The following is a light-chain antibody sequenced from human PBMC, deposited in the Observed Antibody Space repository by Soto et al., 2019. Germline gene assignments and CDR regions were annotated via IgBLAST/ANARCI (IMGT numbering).Light chain of an antibody. CDR2: KND. CDR3: AAWDDSLSGSV. CDR1: SSNIGSNF. V-gene: IGLV1-47*01. J-gene: IGLJ1*01. Sequence: QLVLTQPPSASAAPGQRVTISCSGSSSNIGSNFVFWYRQLPETAPKLLIYKNDQRPSGVPDRFSGSKSGTSASLAISGLRSEDEADYYCAAWDDSLSGSVFGTGTKLTVL.